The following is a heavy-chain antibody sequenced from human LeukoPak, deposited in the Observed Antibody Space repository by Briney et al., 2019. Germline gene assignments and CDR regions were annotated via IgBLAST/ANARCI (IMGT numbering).Heavy chain of an antibody. V-gene: IGHV4-59*01. Sequence: PSETLSLTCTVSGGSISSYYWSWIRQPPGKGLEWIGYIYYSGSTNYNPSLKSRVTISVDTSKNQFSLKLSSVTAADTAVYYCARDFGDSSSPDAFDIWGQGTMATVSS. D-gene: IGHD6-6*01. J-gene: IGHJ3*02. CDR1: GGSISSYY. CDR2: IYYSGST. CDR3: ARDFGDSSSPDAFDI.